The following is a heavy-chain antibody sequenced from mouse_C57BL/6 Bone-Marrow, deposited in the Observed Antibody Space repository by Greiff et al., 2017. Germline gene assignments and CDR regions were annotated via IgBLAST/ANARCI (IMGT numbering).Heavy chain of an antibody. Sequence: EVQLQQSGAELVRPGASVKLSCTASGFNIKDDYMHWVKQRPEQGLEWIGWIDPENGDTEYASKFQGKATITADTSSNTAYLQLSSLTSEDTAVYYCTRYGSRGDYWGQGTSVTVSS. CDR3: TRYGSRGDY. CDR2: IDPENGDT. D-gene: IGHD1-1*01. J-gene: IGHJ4*01. CDR1: GFNIKDDY. V-gene: IGHV14-4*01.